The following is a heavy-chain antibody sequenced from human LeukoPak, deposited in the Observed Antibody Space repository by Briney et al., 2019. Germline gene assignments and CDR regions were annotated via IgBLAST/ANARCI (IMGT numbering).Heavy chain of an antibody. J-gene: IGHJ4*02. CDR2: IYPGDSDT. V-gene: IGHV5-51*01. CDR1: GYSFTSYW. CDR3: ASHSYSSSFDN. D-gene: IGHD6-13*01. Sequence: LGESLKISCQGSGYSFTSYWIGWVRQMPGKGLEWMGIIYPGDSDTRYSPSFQAQVPISADKSISTAYLQWSGLRASHTAIYYCASHSYSSSFDNWGQGTLVTVSS.